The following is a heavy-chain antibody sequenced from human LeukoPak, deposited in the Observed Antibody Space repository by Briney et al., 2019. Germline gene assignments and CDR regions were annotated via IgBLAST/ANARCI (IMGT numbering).Heavy chain of an antibody. CDR1: GYTFTGYY. V-gene: IGHV1-8*02. J-gene: IGHJ5*02. Sequence: GASVKVSCKASGYTFTGYYMHWVRQATGQGLEWMGWMNPNSGNTGYAQKFQDRVTMTRNTSISTAYMELSSLRSEDTAVYYCARDPLMTTVTTGGWFDPWGQGTLVTVSS. CDR2: MNPNSGNT. D-gene: IGHD4-17*01. CDR3: ARDPLMTTVTTGGWFDP.